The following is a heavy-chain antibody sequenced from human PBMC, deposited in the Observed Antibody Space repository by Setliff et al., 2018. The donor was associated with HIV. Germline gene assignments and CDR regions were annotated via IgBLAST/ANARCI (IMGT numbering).Heavy chain of an antibody. CDR2: IIHILGIR. D-gene: IGHD3-10*01. CDR3: ARPAPLLGTSPANNAFDI. V-gene: IGHV1-69*10. J-gene: IGHJ3*02. CDR1: GGTFDSHA. Sequence: GASVKVSCNASGGTFDSHAISWVRQAPGQGFEWMGGIIHILGIRNYAQKFQGRVIITTDESTGTAYMELSSLKDDDTAIYYCARPAPLLGTSPANNAFDIWGQGTTVTVS.